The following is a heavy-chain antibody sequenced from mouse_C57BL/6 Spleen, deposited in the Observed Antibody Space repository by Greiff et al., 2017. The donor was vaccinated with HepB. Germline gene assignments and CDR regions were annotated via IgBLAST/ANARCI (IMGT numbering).Heavy chain of an antibody. CDR1: GYTFTSYW. CDR2: IHPNSGST. V-gene: IGHV1-64*01. J-gene: IGHJ2*01. Sequence: VQLQQSGAELVKPGASVKLSCKASGYTFTSYWMHWVKQRPGQGLEWIGMIHPNSGSTNYNEKFKSKATLTVDKSSSTAYMQLSSLTSEDSAVYYCARAFRNYFDYWGQSTTLTVSS. CDR3: ARAFRNYFDY.